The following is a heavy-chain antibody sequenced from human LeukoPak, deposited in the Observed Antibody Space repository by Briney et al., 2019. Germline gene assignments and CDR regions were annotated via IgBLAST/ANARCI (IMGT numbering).Heavy chain of an antibody. CDR1: GFTFSDHY. CDR2: ISNSGSLK. J-gene: IGHJ4*02. V-gene: IGHV3-11*01. D-gene: IGHD3-10*01. Sequence: GGSLRLSCAAPGFTFSDHYMSWFRQAPGKGLEWVSYISNSGSLKYYADSVKGRFTISRDNAKNSLYLQMNSLRAEETAVYYCARNEGSYWGQGTLVTVSS. CDR3: ARNEGSY.